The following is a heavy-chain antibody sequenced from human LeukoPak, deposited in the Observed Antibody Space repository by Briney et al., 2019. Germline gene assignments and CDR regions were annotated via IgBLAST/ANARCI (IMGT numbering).Heavy chain of an antibody. CDR2: IYPGDSDT. CDR1: GYSFTNYW. D-gene: IGHD3-22*01. J-gene: IGHJ4*02. CDR3: AICYYDSSAYYSPFDY. V-gene: IGHV5-51*01. Sequence: GESLKISCKGSGYSFTNYWIGWVRQMPGKGLEWMGIIYPGDSDTRYSPSFQGQVTISADKSISTAYLQWSSLKASDTAMYYCAICYYDSSAYYSPFDYWGQGTLVSVSS.